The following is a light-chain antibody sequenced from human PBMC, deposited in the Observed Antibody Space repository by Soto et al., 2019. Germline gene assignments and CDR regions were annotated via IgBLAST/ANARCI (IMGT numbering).Light chain of an antibody. V-gene: IGKV1-33*01. J-gene: IGKJ5*01. CDR2: DAS. Sequence: EIQMTQSPSSLSASVGDRVTITCQASQNINNYLNWYQQKPGRAPKLLIYDASNLEAGVPSRFRGSGSGTDSTFTISRLQPEDIATYYCQQYENLPTFGHGTRLEIK. CDR1: QNINNY. CDR3: QQYENLPT.